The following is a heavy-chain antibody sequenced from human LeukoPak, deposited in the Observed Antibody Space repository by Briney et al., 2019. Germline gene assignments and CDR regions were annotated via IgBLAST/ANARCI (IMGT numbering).Heavy chain of an antibody. CDR2: INHSGTT. CDR3: ARQAVADLYYFDY. D-gene: IGHD6-19*01. V-gene: IGHV4-34*01. J-gene: IGHJ4*02. Sequence: SETLSLTCAVYRGSFSGYYWTWIRQSPGKGLEWIGEINHSGTTNYNPSLKSRVTISVDTSKNQFSLKLSSVTAADTAVYYCARQAVADLYYFDYWGQGTLVTVSS. CDR1: RGSFSGYY.